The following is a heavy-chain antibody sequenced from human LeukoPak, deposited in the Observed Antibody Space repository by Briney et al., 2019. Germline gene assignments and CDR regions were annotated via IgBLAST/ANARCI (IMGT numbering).Heavy chain of an antibody. V-gene: IGHV3-15*01. CDR2: IKSKTDGGTT. CDR1: GFTFSSYS. J-gene: IGHJ4*02. Sequence: PGGSLRLSCAASGFTFSSYSMKWVRQAPGKGLEWVGRIKSKTDGGTTDYAAPVKGRFTISRDDSKNTLYLQMNSLRTEDTAVYYCTTDSFGRYSGRYWWGQGTLVTVSS. D-gene: IGHD1-26*01. CDR3: TTDSFGRYSGRYW.